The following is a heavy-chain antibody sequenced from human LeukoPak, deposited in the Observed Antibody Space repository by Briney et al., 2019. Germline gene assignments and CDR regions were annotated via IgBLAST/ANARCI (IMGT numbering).Heavy chain of an antibody. V-gene: IGHV3-30*02. CDR1: GFTFSSYG. D-gene: IGHD3-10*01. Sequence: GGSLRLSCAASGFTFSSYGMHWVRQAPGKGLEWVAFIRYDGSNKYYADSVKGRFTTSRDNSKNTMYLQMNSLRAEDTAVYYCAKVRGTMVRGVKGYFDYWGQGTLVTVSS. CDR3: AKVRGTMVRGVKGYFDY. J-gene: IGHJ4*02. CDR2: IRYDGSNK.